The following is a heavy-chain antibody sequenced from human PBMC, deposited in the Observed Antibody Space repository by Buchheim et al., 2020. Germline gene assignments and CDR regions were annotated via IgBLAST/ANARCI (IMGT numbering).Heavy chain of an antibody. CDR2: ISSDESYK. CDR3: AKDWATGYYYFDF. Sequence: QVQLVESGGGVVQPGRSLILSCAASGFNFRTYAMHWVRQAPGKGLEWVAIISSDESYKYYADSVEGRFTISRDNSKTTLYLQMNSLRAEDTALYYCAKDWATGYYYFDFWGQGTL. V-gene: IGHV3-30*18. CDR1: GFNFRTYA. J-gene: IGHJ4*02. D-gene: IGHD3-9*01.